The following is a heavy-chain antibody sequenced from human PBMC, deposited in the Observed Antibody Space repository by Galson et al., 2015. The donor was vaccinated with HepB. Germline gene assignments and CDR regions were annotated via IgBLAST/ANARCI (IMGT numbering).Heavy chain of an antibody. CDR2: INHSGST. CDR3: ARPPQIAAAQNVHMDV. J-gene: IGHJ6*03. V-gene: IGHV4-34*01. CDR1: GGSFSGYY. D-gene: IGHD6-13*01. Sequence: SETLSLTCAVYGGSFSGYYWSWIRQPPGKGLEWIGEINHSGSTNYNPSLESRVTISVDTSKNQFSLKLSSVTAADTAVYYCARPPQIAAAQNVHMDVWGKGTTVTVSS.